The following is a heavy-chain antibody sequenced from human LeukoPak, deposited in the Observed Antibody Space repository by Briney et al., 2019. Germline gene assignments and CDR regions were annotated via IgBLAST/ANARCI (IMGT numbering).Heavy chain of an antibody. J-gene: IGHJ3*02. CDR2: INPSGGST. Sequence: ASVRISCTASGYTFTSSSMHWVRQAPGHRLEWMGIINPSGGSTSYAQKFQGRVTMTRDTSTSTDYMELSSLRSEDTAVYYCAIIAAAGYDAFDIWGQGTMVTVSS. D-gene: IGHD6-13*01. CDR3: AIIAAAGYDAFDI. CDR1: GYTFTSSS. V-gene: IGHV1-46*01.